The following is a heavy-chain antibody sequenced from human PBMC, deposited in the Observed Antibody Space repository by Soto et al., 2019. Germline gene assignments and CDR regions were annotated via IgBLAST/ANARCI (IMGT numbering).Heavy chain of an antibody. D-gene: IGHD2-15*01. Sequence: GGSLRLSCEGSGFTFSYAYMSWFRQAPGKGLEWVGRIKSKTDGATRDYAAPVKGRFTISRDDSKNTLYLQMSSLKTEDTAVYYCTGWNFDFWGQGTLVTVSS. CDR1: GFTFSYAY. CDR3: TGWNFDF. J-gene: IGHJ4*02. CDR2: IKSKTDGATR. V-gene: IGHV3-15*01.